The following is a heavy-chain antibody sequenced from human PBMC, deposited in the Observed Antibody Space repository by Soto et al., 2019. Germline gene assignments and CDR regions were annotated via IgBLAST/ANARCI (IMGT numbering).Heavy chain of an antibody. CDR3: ARHWTPRTMIVVPTPYYFDY. V-gene: IGHV4-39*01. CDR2: IYYSGST. CDR1: GGSISSSSYY. D-gene: IGHD3-22*01. Sequence: QLQLQESGPGLVKPSETLSLTCTVSGGSISSSSYYWGWIRQPPGKGLEWIGSIYYSGSTYYNPSLKSRVTISVDTSKNQFSLKLSSVTAADTAVYYCARHWTPRTMIVVPTPYYFDYWGQGTLVTVSS. J-gene: IGHJ4*02.